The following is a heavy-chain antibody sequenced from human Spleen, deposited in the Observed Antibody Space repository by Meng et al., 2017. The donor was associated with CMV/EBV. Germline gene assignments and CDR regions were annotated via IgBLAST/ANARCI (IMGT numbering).Heavy chain of an antibody. D-gene: IGHD1-1*01. CDR2: INWNSDKI. Sequence: SLKISCVASGFTLDDYAMHWVRQAPGKALEWVSGINWNSDKIGYADSVKGRFTISRDNSKSSLYLQMNSLRAEDTAVYYCAKDLGDARYGNFYGMDVWGQGTTVTVS. CDR1: GFTLDDYA. CDR3: AKDLGDARYGNFYGMDV. V-gene: IGHV3-9*01. J-gene: IGHJ6*02.